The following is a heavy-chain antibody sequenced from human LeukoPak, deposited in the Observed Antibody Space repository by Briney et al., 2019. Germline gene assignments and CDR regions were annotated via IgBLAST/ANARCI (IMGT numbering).Heavy chain of an antibody. CDR1: AFTFSTYA. D-gene: IGHD2-2*01. J-gene: IGHJ6*02. Sequence: QPGGSLRLSCAASAFTFSTYAMNWVRQAPGKGLEWVSSISSGGGTTYYADSVKGRFTISRDNSENTLYLQMNSLRPEDTAMYYCANAVCTTSSCSGFYGMDVWGQGTTVAVSS. CDR3: ANAVCTTSSCSGFYGMDV. CDR2: ISSGGGTT. V-gene: IGHV3-23*01.